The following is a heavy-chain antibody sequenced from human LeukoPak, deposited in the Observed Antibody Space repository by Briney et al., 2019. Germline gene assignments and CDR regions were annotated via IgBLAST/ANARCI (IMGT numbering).Heavy chain of an antibody. CDR2: IHHSGST. J-gene: IGHJ4*02. V-gene: IGHV4-4*02. CDR3: ARVGVRGVITSFDY. D-gene: IGHD3-10*01. Sequence: SGTLSLTCAVSGDSISSSNWWSWVRQSPGKGLEWIAEIHHSGSTNCNPSLKSRVTISVDNSKNQFSLQLSSVTAADTAVYYCARVGVRGVITSFDYWGQGTLVTVSS. CDR1: GDSISSSNW.